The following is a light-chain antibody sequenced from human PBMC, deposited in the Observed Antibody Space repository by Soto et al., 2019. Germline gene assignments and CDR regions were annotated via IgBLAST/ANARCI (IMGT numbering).Light chain of an antibody. CDR1: QGISSY. CDR3: QQYYGYPLT. J-gene: IGKJ4*01. CDR2: AAS. Sequence: AIRMTQSPSSFSASTGDRVTITCRASQGISSYLAWYQQKPGKATKLLIYAASTLQSGVPSRFSGSGSGTDFTLTISCLQSEDFATYYCQQYYGYPLTFGGGTKVEIK. V-gene: IGKV1-8*01.